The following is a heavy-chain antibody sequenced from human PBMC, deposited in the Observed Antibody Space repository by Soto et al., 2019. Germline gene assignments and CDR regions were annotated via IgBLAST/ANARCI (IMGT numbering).Heavy chain of an antibody. CDR1: GYSFTTYW. Sequence: GESLKISCKASGYSFTTYWIGWVRQMPGKGLEWMGIIYPGDSGTRFSPSFQGQVTISVDKSIHTAYLQWSSLKASDSAMYYCARQEYQFDSYSFGYWGQGTLVTVSS. CDR3: ARQEYQFDSYSFGY. V-gene: IGHV5-51*01. D-gene: IGHD3-10*01. J-gene: IGHJ4*02. CDR2: IYPGDSGT.